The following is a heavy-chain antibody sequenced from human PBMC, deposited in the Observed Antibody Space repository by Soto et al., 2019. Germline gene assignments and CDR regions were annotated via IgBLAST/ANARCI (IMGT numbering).Heavy chain of an antibody. CDR2: ISAYNGDT. CDR1: GYSFTSYS. V-gene: IGHV1-18*01. CDR3: ARAPRGWGSEVPFDY. Sequence: QVHLVQSGAEVKKPGASVKVSCKASGYSFTSYSIFWVRHAPGQGLEWMGWISAYNGDTNFTQKLQGRVTMTTDTSTSTAYMALTSLRSDDTAVYYCARAPRGWGSEVPFDYWGQGTLVIVSS. D-gene: IGHD2-2*01. J-gene: IGHJ4*02.